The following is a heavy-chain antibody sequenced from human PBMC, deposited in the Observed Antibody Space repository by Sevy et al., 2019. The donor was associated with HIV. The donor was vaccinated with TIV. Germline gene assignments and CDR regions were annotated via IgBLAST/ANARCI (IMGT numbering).Heavy chain of an antibody. CDR2: ISSSSSTI. CDR1: GFTFSSYS. D-gene: IGHD1-26*01. CDR3: ARLDTGIVGATTEGAFDI. V-gene: IGHV3-48*02. J-gene: IGHJ3*02. Sequence: GGSLRLSCAASGFTFSSYSMNWVRQAPGKGLEWVSYISSSSSTIYYADSVKGRFTISRDNAKNSLYLQMNSLRDEDTAVYYCARLDTGIVGATTEGAFDIWGQGTMVTVPS.